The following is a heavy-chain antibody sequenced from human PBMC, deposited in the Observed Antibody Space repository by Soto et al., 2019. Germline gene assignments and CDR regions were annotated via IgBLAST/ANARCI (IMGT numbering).Heavy chain of an antibody. CDR2: ITSSSYII. V-gene: IGHV3-48*02. CDR3: ARDGYSTSSDWPWFDP. J-gene: IGHJ5*02. D-gene: IGHD6-6*01. CDR1: GFTFSVYA. Sequence: GGSLRLSCEASGFTFSVYAMHWVRQAPGKGLEWVSSITSSSYIISYTDSVKGRFTISRDNVKSSLYLQMNSLREEDTAVYFCARDGYSTSSDWPWFDPWGQGTLVTVS.